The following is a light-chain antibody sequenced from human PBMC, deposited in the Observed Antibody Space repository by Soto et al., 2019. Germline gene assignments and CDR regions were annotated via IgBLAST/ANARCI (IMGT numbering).Light chain of an antibody. CDR1: QSVSRH. CDR3: QQRSNG. CDR2: DAS. J-gene: IGKJ5*01. Sequence: EIVLTQSPATLSLSPGERANLPCRASQSVSRHFGWSQQTAGEPRRRLIYDASHMDIGIPARFSGSGYGTDFTLPISSLEPEDFAVYYCQQRSNGFGQGTRLEIK. V-gene: IGKV3-11*01.